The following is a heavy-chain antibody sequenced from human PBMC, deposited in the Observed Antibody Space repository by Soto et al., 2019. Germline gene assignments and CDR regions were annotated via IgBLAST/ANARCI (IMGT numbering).Heavy chain of an antibody. CDR3: ARGSGYSSGWSYFDF. D-gene: IGHD6-19*01. V-gene: IGHV3-30-3*01. CDR2: ISSDGSNK. Sequence: GGSLRLSCAASGFTFSNYAIHWVRQAPGKGLEWVAFISSDGSNKYYADSVKGRFTISRDNSKSTLYLQMNTLRPEDTAVYYCARGSGYSSGWSYFDFWGQGTMVTVYS. J-gene: IGHJ4*02. CDR1: GFTFSNYA.